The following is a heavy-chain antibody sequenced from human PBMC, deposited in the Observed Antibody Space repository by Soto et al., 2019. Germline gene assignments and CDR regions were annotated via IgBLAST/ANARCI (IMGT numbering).Heavy chain of an antibody. J-gene: IGHJ4*02. V-gene: IGHV4-59*08. CDR1: GGSISSYY. D-gene: IGHD4-17*01. CDR2: IYYSGST. CDR3: ARRYGPGFDY. Sequence: QVQLQESGPGLVKPSETLSLTCTVSGGSISSYYWSWIRLPPGKGLEWIGCIYYSGSTNYNPSPKRRVTISVDTSKNQSSRKLSSVTAAGTSLYYCARRYGPGFDYWGQGTLVTVSA.